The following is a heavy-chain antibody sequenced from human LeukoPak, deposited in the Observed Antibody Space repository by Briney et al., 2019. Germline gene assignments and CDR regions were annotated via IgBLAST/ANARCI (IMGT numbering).Heavy chain of an antibody. J-gene: IGHJ4*02. CDR2: IRYDGSNK. Sequence: PGGSLRLSCAASGFTFSSYGMHWVRQAPGKGLEWVAFIRYDGSNKYYADSVKGRFTISRDNSKNTLYLQMNSLRAEDTAVYYCAKALRDIVVVPADPGPFDYWGQGTPVTVSS. D-gene: IGHD2-2*01. V-gene: IGHV3-30*02. CDR1: GFTFSSYG. CDR3: AKALRDIVVVPADPGPFDY.